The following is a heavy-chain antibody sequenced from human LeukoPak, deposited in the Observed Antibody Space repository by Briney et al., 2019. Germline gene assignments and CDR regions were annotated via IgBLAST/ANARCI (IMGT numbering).Heavy chain of an antibody. Sequence: SETLSLTCTVSGGSVNSGNYYWSWIRQPPGKGLEWIGYIYHSGSTYYNPSLKSRVTISVDRSKNQFSLKLSSVTAADTAVYYCARESRIEDYFDYWGQGTLVTVSS. D-gene: IGHD2-15*01. V-gene: IGHV4-30-2*01. J-gene: IGHJ4*02. CDR2: IYHSGST. CDR1: GGSVNSGNYY. CDR3: ARESRIEDYFDY.